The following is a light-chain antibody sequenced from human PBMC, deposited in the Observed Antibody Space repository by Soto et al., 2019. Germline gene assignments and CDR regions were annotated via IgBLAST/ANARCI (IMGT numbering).Light chain of an antibody. Sequence: QSASVSGSPGQSITISCTGITDDIRSYKLVSWYQQYPGKPPKLIIYDDIRRPSGVSSRFSGSKSGNTASLTISGLQAEDAANYWCSSPTAFKTTYVFVSGTMLTV. CDR2: DDI. CDR3: SSPTAFKTTYV. V-gene: IGLV2-23*01. J-gene: IGLJ1*01. CDR1: TDDIRSYKL.